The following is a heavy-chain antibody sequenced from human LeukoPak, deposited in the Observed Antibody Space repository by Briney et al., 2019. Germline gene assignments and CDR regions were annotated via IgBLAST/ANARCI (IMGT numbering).Heavy chain of an antibody. CDR2: ISYDGSNK. Sequence: GGSLRLSCAASGFTFSSYGMHWVRQAPGKGLEWVAVISYDGSNKYYADSVKGRFTISRDNSKNTLYLQMNSLRAEDTAVYYCAKDSSGYLSYFDYWGQGTLVTVSS. D-gene: IGHD3-22*01. V-gene: IGHV3-30*18. CDR1: GFTFSSYG. CDR3: AKDSSGYLSYFDY. J-gene: IGHJ4*02.